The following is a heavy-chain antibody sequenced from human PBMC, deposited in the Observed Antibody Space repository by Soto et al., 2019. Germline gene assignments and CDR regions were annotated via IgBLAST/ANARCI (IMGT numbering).Heavy chain of an antibody. Sequence: PSQTLSLTCAISGDSVSSNSAAWNWIRQSPSRGLEWLGRTYYRSKWYNDYAVSVKSRITINPDTSKNQFSLQLNSVTPEDTAVYYCARDPLLLWFGELLSSFDYWGQGTLVTVSS. CDR3: ARDPLLLWFGELLSSFDY. CDR2: TYYRSKWYN. D-gene: IGHD3-10*01. J-gene: IGHJ4*02. V-gene: IGHV6-1*01. CDR1: GDSVSSNSAA.